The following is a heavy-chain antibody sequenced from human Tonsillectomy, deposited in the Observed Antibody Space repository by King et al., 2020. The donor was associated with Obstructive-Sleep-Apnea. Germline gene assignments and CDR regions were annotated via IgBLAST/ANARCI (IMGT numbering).Heavy chain of an antibody. J-gene: IGHJ5*02. CDR1: GYTFTSYG. D-gene: IGHD4-11*01. V-gene: IGHV1-18*04. Sequence: GQLVQSGAEVKKPGASVKVSCKASGYTFTSYGISWVRQAPGQGLEWMGWISGYNGNTNYAQKLQGRVSMTTDTSTSTAYMELRSLRSDDTALYYCARDYDYSDYHQGWFDPWGQGTLVTVSS. CDR2: ISGYNGNT. CDR3: ARDYDYSDYHQGWFDP.